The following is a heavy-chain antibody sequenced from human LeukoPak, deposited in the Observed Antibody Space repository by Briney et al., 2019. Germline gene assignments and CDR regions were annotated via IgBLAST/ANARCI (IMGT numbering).Heavy chain of an antibody. J-gene: IGHJ6*03. CDR1: GFTFSSYS. Sequence: GGSLRLSCAASGFTFSSYSMNWVRQAPGKGLEWVSYISSSSSTIYYADSVKSRFTISRDNAKNSLYLQMNSLRAEDTAVYYCARDNRGIRTYYYMDVWGKGTTVTVSS. CDR3: ARDNRGIRTYYYMDV. D-gene: IGHD2/OR15-2a*01. V-gene: IGHV3-48*04. CDR2: ISSSSSTI.